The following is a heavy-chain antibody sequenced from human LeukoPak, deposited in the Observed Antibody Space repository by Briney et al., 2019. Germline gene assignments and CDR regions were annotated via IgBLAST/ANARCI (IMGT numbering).Heavy chain of an antibody. V-gene: IGHV4-31*03. D-gene: IGHD3-22*01. CDR1: GGSISSGGYY. CDR3: AGLVGRYSSGLYYYYFDY. CDR2: IYNSGST. J-gene: IGHJ4*02. Sequence: PSQTLSLTCTVSGGSISSGGYYWSWIRQHPGKGLEWIGYIYNSGSTYYNPSLKSRVTISVDTSKNQFSLKLSSVTAADTAVYYCAGLVGRYSSGLYYYYFDYWGQGTLVTVSS.